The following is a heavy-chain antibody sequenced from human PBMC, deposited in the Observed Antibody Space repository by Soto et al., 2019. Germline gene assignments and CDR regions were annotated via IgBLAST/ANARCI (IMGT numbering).Heavy chain of an antibody. CDR1: GYTFTTYW. Sequence: GESLKISCQGSGYTFTTYWIAWVRQMPGKGLDWIGMIYPGDSDIRYSPSFQGQVTISADKSTNTAYLRWSSLKASDTAMYFCARIYGGNSADYWGQGSLVTVSS. J-gene: IGHJ4*02. CDR3: ARIYGGNSADY. D-gene: IGHD5-12*01. V-gene: IGHV5-51*01. CDR2: IYPGDSDI.